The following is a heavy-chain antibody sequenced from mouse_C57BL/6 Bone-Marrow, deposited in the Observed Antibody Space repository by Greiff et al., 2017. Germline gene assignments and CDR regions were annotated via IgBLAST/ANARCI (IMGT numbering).Heavy chain of an antibody. CDR2: ISDGGGYT. CDR3: ARETAQGYAY. J-gene: IGHJ3*01. V-gene: IGHV5-4*01. Sequence: EVQLQESGGGLVKPGGSLKLSCAASGFTFTSYAMSWVRQTPERSLEWVATISDGGGYTYYPDNVKGRFTLSVDNATNTAYLQLSSLTSEDTAVYYCARETAQGYAYWGQGTLVTVSA. CDR1: GFTFTSYA. D-gene: IGHD3-1*01.